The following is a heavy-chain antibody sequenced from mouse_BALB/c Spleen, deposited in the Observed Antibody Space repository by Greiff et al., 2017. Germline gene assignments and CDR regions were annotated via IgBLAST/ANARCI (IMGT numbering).Heavy chain of an antibody. CDR3: ARHLIFDY. CDR1: GFAFSSYD. J-gene: IGHJ2*01. D-gene: IGHD2-4*01. Sequence: EVKLMESGGGLVKPGGSLKLSCAASGFAFSSYDMSWVRQTPEKRLEWVAYISSGGGSTYYPDTVKGRFTISRDNAKNTLYLQMSSLKSEDTAMYYCARHLIFDYWGQGTTLTVSS. V-gene: IGHV5-12-1*01. CDR2: ISSGGGST.